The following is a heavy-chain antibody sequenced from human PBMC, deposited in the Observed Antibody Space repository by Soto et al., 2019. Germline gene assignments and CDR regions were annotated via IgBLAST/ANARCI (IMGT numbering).Heavy chain of an antibody. Sequence: ASVKVSGKASGYTVTNNPMHCVRQAPGQRLEWMGWINAGNGDTKYSQKFQGRVSITRDTSASIAYMEVSSLTSEDTAVYYCARDDSGLLGYWGQGTLVTVSS. D-gene: IGHD3-10*01. CDR1: GYTVTNNP. CDR2: INAGNGDT. V-gene: IGHV1-3*01. J-gene: IGHJ4*02. CDR3: ARDDSGLLGY.